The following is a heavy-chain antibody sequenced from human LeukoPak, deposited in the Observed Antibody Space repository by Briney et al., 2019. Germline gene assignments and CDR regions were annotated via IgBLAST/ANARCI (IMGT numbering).Heavy chain of an antibody. CDR1: GFTFSSYS. CDR2: ISSSSSYI. J-gene: IGHJ4*02. Sequence: GGSLRLSCAASGFTFSSYSMNWVRQAPGKGLEWVSSISSSSSYIYYADSVKGRFTISRDNAKNSLYLQMNSLRAEDTAVYYCARSYDFWSGSAYYFDYWGQGTLVTVSS. V-gene: IGHV3-21*01. D-gene: IGHD3-3*01. CDR3: ARSYDFWSGSAYYFDY.